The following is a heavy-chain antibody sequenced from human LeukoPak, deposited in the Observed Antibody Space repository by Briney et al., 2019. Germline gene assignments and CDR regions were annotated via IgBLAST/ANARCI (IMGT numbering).Heavy chain of an antibody. J-gene: IGHJ4*02. CDR1: GFTFSTYG. Sequence: GGTLRLSCAASGFTFSTYGMHWVRQAPGKGLEWVAFIRYDANNKYYADSVKGRFTISRDNSKNTLYLQMNSLRAEDTAVYYCTKEYTSGVIDYWGQGTLVTVSS. CDR3: TKEYTSGVIDY. D-gene: IGHD6-19*01. V-gene: IGHV3-30*02. CDR2: IRYDANNK.